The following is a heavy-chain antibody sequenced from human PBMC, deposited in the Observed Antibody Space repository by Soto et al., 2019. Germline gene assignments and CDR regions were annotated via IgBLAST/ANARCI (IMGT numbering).Heavy chain of an antibody. CDR3: ARADQYYDILTGYYSAHFDY. J-gene: IGHJ4*02. Sequence: SETLSLTCTVSGGSISSGVYYWSWIRQHPGKGLEWIGYIYYSGSTYYNPSLKSRVTISVDTSKNQFSLKLSSVTAADTAVYYCARADQYYDILTGYYSAHFDYWGQGTLVTVSS. D-gene: IGHD3-9*01. V-gene: IGHV4-31*03. CDR1: GGSISSGVYY. CDR2: IYYSGST.